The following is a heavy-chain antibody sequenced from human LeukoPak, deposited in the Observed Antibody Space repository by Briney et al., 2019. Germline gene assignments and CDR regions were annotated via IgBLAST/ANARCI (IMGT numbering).Heavy chain of an antibody. V-gene: IGHV3-30*02. Sequence: PGGSLRLSCAASGFTFSSYGMHWVRQAPGKGLEWVAFIRYDGSNKYYADSVKGRFTISRDNSKNTLYLQMNSLRAEDTAVYYCAKQSGRTGSAEYFQHWGQGTLVTVSS. CDR1: GFTFSSYG. CDR2: IRYDGSNK. J-gene: IGHJ1*01. D-gene: IGHD2-15*01. CDR3: AKQSGRTGSAEYFQH.